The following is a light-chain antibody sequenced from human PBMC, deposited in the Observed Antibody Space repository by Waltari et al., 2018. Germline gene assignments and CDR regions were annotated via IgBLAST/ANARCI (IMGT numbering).Light chain of an antibody. J-gene: IGKJ4*01. CDR1: QSILSTSNNKNY. Sequence: IVMTQYPESLVVSLGERATINCKSSQSILSTSNNKNYLVWYQQRPGQPPRLLISWASTRESGVPDRFSGSGSGTDFTLTISSLQAEDVAVYYCQQCFGAPNTFGGGTKVELK. CDR3: QQCFGAPNT. CDR2: WAS. V-gene: IGKV4-1*01.